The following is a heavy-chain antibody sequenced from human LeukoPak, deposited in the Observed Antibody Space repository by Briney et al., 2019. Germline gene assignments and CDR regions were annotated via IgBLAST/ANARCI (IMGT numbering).Heavy chain of an antibody. CDR3: ARVHNSSGYYYAFDY. CDR2: IYYSGST. CDR1: GGSISSYY. J-gene: IGHJ4*02. Sequence: SETLSLTCTVSGGSISSYYWSWIRQPPGKGLEWIGYIYYSGSTYYNPSLKSRVTISVDTSKNQFSLKLSSVTAADTAVYYCARVHNSSGYYYAFDYWGQGTLVTVSS. V-gene: IGHV4-59*08. D-gene: IGHD3-22*01.